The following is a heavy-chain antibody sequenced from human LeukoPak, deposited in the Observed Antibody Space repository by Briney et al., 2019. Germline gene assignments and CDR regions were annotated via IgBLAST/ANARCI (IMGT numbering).Heavy chain of an antibody. Sequence: SETLSLTCTVSGGSISSYYWGWNRQPPGKGLEWIGSIYYSGSTYYNPSLKSRVTISVDTSKNQFSLKLSSVTAADTAVYYCARTLITGSSDYWGQGTLVTVSS. J-gene: IGHJ4*02. CDR1: GGSISSYY. V-gene: IGHV4-39*01. CDR2: IYYSGST. D-gene: IGHD1-20*01. CDR3: ARTLITGSSDY.